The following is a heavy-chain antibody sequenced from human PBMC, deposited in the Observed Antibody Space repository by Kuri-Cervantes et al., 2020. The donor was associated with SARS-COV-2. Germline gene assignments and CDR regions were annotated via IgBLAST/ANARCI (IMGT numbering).Heavy chain of an antibody. D-gene: IGHD6-6*01. J-gene: IGHJ4*02. CDR1: GYSISSGCY. Sequence: GSLRLSCAVSGYSISSGCYWGWIRQPPGKGLEWIGSIYYSGTTYYNPSLKSRVTISVDTSKNQFSLKLSSVTAADTAVYYCASIAARPYFDYWGQGTLVTVSS. CDR3: ASIAARPYFDY. CDR2: IYYSGTT. V-gene: IGHV4-38-2*01.